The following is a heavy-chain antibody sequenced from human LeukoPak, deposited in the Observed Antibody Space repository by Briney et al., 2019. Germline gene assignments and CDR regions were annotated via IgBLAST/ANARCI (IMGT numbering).Heavy chain of an antibody. J-gene: IGHJ5*02. CDR1: GGSISSYY. CDR2: IYYSGST. Sequence: SETLSLTCTVSGGSISSYYWSWIRQPPGKGLEWIGYIYYSGSTNYNPSLKSRVTISVDTSKNQFSLKLSSVTAADTAVYYCASSTYDFWSGYPNWFDPWGQETLVTVSS. D-gene: IGHD3-3*01. CDR3: ASSTYDFWSGYPNWFDP. V-gene: IGHV4-59*01.